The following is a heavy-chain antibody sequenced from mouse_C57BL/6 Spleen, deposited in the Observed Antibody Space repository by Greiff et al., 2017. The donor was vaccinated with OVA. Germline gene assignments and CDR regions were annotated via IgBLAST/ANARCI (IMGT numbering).Heavy chain of an antibody. CDR2: ISDGGSYT. Sequence: EVHLVESGGGLVKPGGSLKLSCAASGFTFSSYAMSWVRQTPEKRLEWVATISDGGSYTYYPDKVKGRFTISSDNAKNNLYLQMSHLKSEDTAMYYCARGGDYDYDEGYYAMDYWGQGTSVTVSS. J-gene: IGHJ4*01. V-gene: IGHV5-4*01. D-gene: IGHD2-4*01. CDR1: GFTFSSYA. CDR3: ARGGDYDYDEGYYAMDY.